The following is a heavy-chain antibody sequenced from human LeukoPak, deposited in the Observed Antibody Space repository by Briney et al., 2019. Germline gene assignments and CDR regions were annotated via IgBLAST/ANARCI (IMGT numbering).Heavy chain of an antibody. V-gene: IGHV3-21*01. CDR2: ISSSSSYI. Sequence: GGSLRLSCAASGFTFSSYSMNWVRQAPGKGLEWVSSISSSSSYIYYADSVKGRFTISRDNAKNSLYLQMNSLRAEDTAVYYCARVIGGQLERRWDFDYWGQGTLVTVSS. D-gene: IGHD1-1*01. CDR1: GFTFSSYS. J-gene: IGHJ4*02. CDR3: ARVIGGQLERRWDFDY.